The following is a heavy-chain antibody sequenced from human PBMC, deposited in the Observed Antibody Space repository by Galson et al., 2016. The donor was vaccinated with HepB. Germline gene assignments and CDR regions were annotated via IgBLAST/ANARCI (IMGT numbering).Heavy chain of an antibody. D-gene: IGHD5-24*01. CDR3: ARDSGYNEHGGFDN. J-gene: IGHJ4*02. CDR1: GGSISSGGYY. CDR2: IYHSGST. V-gene: IGHV4-31*03. Sequence: TLSLTCTVSGGSISSGGYYWSWIRQHPGKGLEWIGYIYHSGSTHYNPSLKSRVTISVDTAKNQFSLKLSSVTAADTAIYYCARDSGYNEHGGFDNWGQGTLVTVSS.